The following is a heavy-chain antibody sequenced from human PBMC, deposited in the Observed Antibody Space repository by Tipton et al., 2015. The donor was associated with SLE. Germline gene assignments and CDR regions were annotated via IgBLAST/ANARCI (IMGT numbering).Heavy chain of an antibody. CDR3: AKTVAAREGWFDP. V-gene: IGHV4-38-2*01. CDR1: GYSISSGYY. CDR2: IYHSGST. Sequence: TLSLTCAVSGYSISSGYYWGWIRQPPGKGLEWIGSIYHSGSTYYNPSLKSRVTISVDTSKNQFSLKLSSVTAADTAVYYCAKTVAAREGWFDPWGQGMRVTVSS. D-gene: IGHD6-19*01. J-gene: IGHJ5*02.